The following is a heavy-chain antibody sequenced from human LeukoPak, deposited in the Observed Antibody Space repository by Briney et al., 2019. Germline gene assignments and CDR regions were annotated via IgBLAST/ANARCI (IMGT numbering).Heavy chain of an antibody. J-gene: IGHJ4*02. Sequence: SETLSLTCTVSSGSISSDGYYWSWIRQPPGKGLEWTGYIYHSGSTYYRPSLKSRVTISVDRSKNQFSLKLSSVTAADAAVYYCARVKGVAVARQSYYFDYWGQGTLVTVSS. V-gene: IGHV4-30-2*01. CDR1: SGSISSDGYY. D-gene: IGHD6-19*01. CDR2: IYHSGST. CDR3: ARVKGVAVARQSYYFDY.